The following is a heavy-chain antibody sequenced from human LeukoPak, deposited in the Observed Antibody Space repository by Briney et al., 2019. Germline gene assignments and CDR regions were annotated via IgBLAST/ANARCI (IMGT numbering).Heavy chain of an antibody. CDR1: GFTFSSYA. D-gene: IGHD2-15*01. V-gene: IGHV3-23*01. J-gene: IGHJ3*02. CDR3: AKDIVVVVAADSGAFDI. Sequence: GGSLRLSCAASGFTFSSYAMSWVRQAPGKGLEWVSAISGSGGSTYYADSVKGRFTISRDNSKNTLYLQMNSLRAEDTAVYYCAKDIVVVVAADSGAFDIWGQGTMVTVSS. CDR2: ISGSGGST.